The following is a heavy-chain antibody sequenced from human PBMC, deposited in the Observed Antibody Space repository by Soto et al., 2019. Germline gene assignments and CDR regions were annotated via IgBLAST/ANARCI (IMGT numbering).Heavy chain of an antibody. D-gene: IGHD5-18*01. CDR3: AAGGRDGYIR. Sequence: QGQLLQSGAEVRKPGSSLKVSCKTSRDTFDSYAITWVRQAPGQGLEWMGGIIPILGTTKYAQKFQGRVTMTADESTNTAHMELSSLRFEDRAMYYCAAGGRDGYIRWGQGTQVTVSS. CDR1: RDTFDSYA. CDR2: IIPILGTT. V-gene: IGHV1-69*01. J-gene: IGHJ4*02.